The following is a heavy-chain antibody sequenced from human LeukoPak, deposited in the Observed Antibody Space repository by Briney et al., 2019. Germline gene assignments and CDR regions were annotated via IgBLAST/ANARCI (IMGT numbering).Heavy chain of an antibody. D-gene: IGHD3-22*01. V-gene: IGHV4-61*02. CDR3: ARTRNYYDSSGYYRSPLWYFDL. CDR1: GGSISSSSYY. Sequence: SETVSLTCTVSGGSISSSSYYWCWIRQPAGKGLEWIGRIYTSGSTNYNPSLKSRVTISVDTSKNQFSLKLSSVTAADTAVYYCARTRNYYDSSGYYRSPLWYFDLWGRGTLVTVSS. J-gene: IGHJ2*01. CDR2: IYTSGST.